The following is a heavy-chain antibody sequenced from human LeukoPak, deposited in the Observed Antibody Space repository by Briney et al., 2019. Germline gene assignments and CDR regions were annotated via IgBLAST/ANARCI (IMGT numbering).Heavy chain of an antibody. CDR3: ARGPNMVRGVHWFDP. Sequence: GGSLRLSCAASGFTFSSYAMHWVRQAPGKGLEWVAVISYDGSNKYYADSVKGRFTISRDNSKNTLYLQMNSLRAEDTAVYYCARGPNMVRGVHWFDPWGQGTLVTVSS. J-gene: IGHJ5*02. V-gene: IGHV3-30-3*01. D-gene: IGHD3-10*01. CDR1: GFTFSSYA. CDR2: ISYDGSNK.